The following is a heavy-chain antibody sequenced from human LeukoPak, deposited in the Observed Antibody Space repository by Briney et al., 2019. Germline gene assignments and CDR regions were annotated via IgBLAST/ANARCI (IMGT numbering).Heavy chain of an antibody. CDR1: GFTFSSYG. Sequence: GGSLRLSCAASGFTFSSYGMHWVRQAPGKGLEWVAVISVDGSNEYYADSVKGRFTISRDNAKNSLYLQMNSLRAEDTAVYYCARDFGSSGSLDAFDIWGQGTMVTVSS. J-gene: IGHJ3*02. CDR3: ARDFGSSGSLDAFDI. D-gene: IGHD3-22*01. V-gene: IGHV3-30*03. CDR2: ISVDGSNE.